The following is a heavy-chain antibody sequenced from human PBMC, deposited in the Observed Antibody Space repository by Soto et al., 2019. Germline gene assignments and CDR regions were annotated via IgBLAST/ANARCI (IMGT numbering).Heavy chain of an antibody. CDR1: GGSISSGGYS. D-gene: IGHD2-15*01. CDR2: IYHSGSP. J-gene: IGHJ4*02. CDR3: ARGQVIAAQH. V-gene: IGHV4-30-2*01. Sequence: QLQLQESGSGLVKPSQTLSLTCAVSGGSISSGGYSWSWIRQPPGKGLEWIGYIYHSGSPYYNPSLKGRVTISVYRSKNQFSLKLSSVTAPDTAVYYCARGQVIAAQHWCQGTLITVSS.